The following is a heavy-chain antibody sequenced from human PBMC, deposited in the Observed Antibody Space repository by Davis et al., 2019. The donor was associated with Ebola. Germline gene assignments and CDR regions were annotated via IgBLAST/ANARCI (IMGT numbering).Heavy chain of an antibody. Sequence: SETLSLTCTVSGASISNGDYNWSWIRQPPGRGLEWIGYIYYSGSTSYTPSLKSRVTISVDTSKNQFSLKLSSVTAADTAVYYCARDGFYYGSGINWGQGTLVTVSS. CDR3: ARDGFYYGSGIN. J-gene: IGHJ4*02. D-gene: IGHD3-10*01. V-gene: IGHV4-30-4*01. CDR2: IYYSGST. CDR1: GASISNGDYN.